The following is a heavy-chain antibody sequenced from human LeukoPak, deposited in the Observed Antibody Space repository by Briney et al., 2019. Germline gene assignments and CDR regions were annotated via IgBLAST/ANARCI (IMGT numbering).Heavy chain of an antibody. CDR1: GVSIRSGGYS. CDR2: ISFSGST. CDR3: AREGGYYGSGSPN. D-gene: IGHD3-10*01. V-gene: IGHV4-30-4*07. J-gene: IGHJ4*02. Sequence: TLSLTCAVSGVSIRSGGYSWSWIRQPPGKGLEWIGYISFSGSTYYNASLKSRFTISRDTSKNHLSLKLSSVTAADTAVYYCAREGGYYGSGSPNWGQGTLVTVSS.